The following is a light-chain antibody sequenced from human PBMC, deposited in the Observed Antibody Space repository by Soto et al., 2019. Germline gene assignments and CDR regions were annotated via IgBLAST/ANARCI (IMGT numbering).Light chain of an antibody. CDR2: DVS. V-gene: IGLV2-14*01. CDR3: SSYTSSSTRDV. J-gene: IGLJ1*01. Sequence: QSVLTQPASVSGSPGQSITISCTGTSSDVGGYNYVSWYKQHPGKAPKLMIYDVSNRTSGVSNRFSGSKSVNTASLTISGLQAEDEADYYCSSYTSSSTRDVFGTGTKLTVL. CDR1: SSDVGGYNY.